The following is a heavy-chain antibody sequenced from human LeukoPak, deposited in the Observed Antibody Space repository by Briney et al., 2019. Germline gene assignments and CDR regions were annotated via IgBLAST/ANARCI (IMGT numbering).Heavy chain of an antibody. J-gene: IGHJ5*02. V-gene: IGHV4-39*01. CDR2: INYSGST. CDR3: ARHGDLLSPFQT. Sequence: SETLSLTCTVSGGSISSTSYYWGWMRQPPGKGWEWIGTINYSGSTYYNPSLKRRVTISVDTSKDQISLKLNSVTAADTAMYYCARHGDLLSPFQTWGQGTLVTVSS. CDR1: GGSISSTSYY. D-gene: IGHD2-21*02.